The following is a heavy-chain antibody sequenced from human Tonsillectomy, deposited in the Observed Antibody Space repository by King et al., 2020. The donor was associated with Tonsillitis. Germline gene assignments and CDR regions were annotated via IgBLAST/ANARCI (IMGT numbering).Heavy chain of an antibody. CDR2: MYYNGKT. V-gene: IGHV4-30-2*01. D-gene: IGHD2-8*01. J-gene: IGHJ5*02. Sequence: QLQESGSGLVKPSQTLSLTCAVSGDSISGHGYSWSWIRQPPGKGLEWIGCMYYNGKTYYSPSLESRVTISVDRSKNQFSLKLGSVTAADTAVYYCARVMSAATQRFDPWGQGTLVTVSS. CDR3: ARVMSAATQRFDP. CDR1: GDSISGHGYS.